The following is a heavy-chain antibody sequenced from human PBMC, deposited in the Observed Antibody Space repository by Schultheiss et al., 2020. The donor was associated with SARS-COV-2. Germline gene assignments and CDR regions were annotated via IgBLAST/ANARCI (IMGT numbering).Heavy chain of an antibody. J-gene: IGHJ5*02. CDR2: IYYSGST. CDR1: GGSISSGDYY. V-gene: IGHV4-30-4*01. CDR3: ARVQGFRGDGVVIDIAGNWFDP. D-gene: IGHD3-3*01. Sequence: SETLSLTCAVSGGSISSGDYYWSWIRQPPGKGLEWIGYIYYSGSTYYNPSLKSRVTISVDTSKNQFSLKLSSVTAADTAVYYCARVQGFRGDGVVIDIAGNWFDPWGQGTLVTVSS.